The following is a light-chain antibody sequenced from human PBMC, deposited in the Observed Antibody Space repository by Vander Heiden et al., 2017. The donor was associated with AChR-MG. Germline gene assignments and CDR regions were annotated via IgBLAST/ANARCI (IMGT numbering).Light chain of an antibody. CDR2: AAS. Sequence: DTKMTQSPSSLPASVEDRLTITCRAIKSISSYLNWYQQKPWKAPKLLIYAASSFQSGVPSRFSGSGSGTDFTLTISSLQPEDFATYYCQQSDTAPHSTFGQWTKLGIK. CDR1: KSISSY. J-gene: IGKJ2*01. CDR3: QQSDTAPHST. V-gene: IGKV1-39*01.